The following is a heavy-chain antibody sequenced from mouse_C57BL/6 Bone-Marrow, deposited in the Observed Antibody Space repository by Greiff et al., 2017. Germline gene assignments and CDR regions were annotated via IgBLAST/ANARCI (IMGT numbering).Heavy chain of an antibody. V-gene: IGHV1-55*01. D-gene: IGHD2-5*01. CDR3: ASYYYSSSGFAY. CDR1: GYTFTSYW. Sequence: VQLQQPGAELVKPGASVKMSCKASGYTFTSYWITWVKQRPGQGLEWIGDIYPGSGSTHYNEKFKSKATLTVDTSSSTACMQLSSLTSEDSAVYYCASYYYSSSGFAYWGPGTLVTVSA. CDR2: IYPGSGST. J-gene: IGHJ3*01.